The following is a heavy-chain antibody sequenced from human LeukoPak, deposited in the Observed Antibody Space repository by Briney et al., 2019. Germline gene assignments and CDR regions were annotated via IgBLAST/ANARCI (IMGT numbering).Heavy chain of an antibody. D-gene: IGHD6-19*01. Sequence: SETLSLTCTVSGGSISSGSYYWSWIRQPAGKGLEWIGRIYSSGSTNYNPSLKSRVTISLDTSKNQFSLKLSSVTAADTAVYYCARAGWYELPRYAFDIWGQGTMVTVSS. CDR2: IYSSGST. J-gene: IGHJ3*02. V-gene: IGHV4-61*02. CDR1: GGSISSGSYY. CDR3: ARAGWYELPRYAFDI.